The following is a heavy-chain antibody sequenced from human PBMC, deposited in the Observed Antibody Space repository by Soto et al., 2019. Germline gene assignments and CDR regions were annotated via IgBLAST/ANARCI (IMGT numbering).Heavy chain of an antibody. CDR3: ARGPGSPWSLGWFDP. V-gene: IGHV4-59*01. Sequence: PSETLSLTCTVSGGSISSYYWSWIRQPPGKGLEWIGYIYYSGSTNYNPSLKSRVTISVDTSKNQFSLKLSSVTAADTAVYYCARGPGSPWSLGWFDPSGQGTLVTVSS. CDR1: GGSISSYY. CDR2: IYYSGST. D-gene: IGHD3-10*01. J-gene: IGHJ5*02.